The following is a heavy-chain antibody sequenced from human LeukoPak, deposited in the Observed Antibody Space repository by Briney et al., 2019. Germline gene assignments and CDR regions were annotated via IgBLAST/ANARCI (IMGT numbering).Heavy chain of an antibody. Sequence: GESLQISCKGSGYSFTNYWIGWVRQMPGKGLEWMGIIYPGDSDTKYSPSFQGQVTISADKSISTAYLRLSSLKASDTAIYYCARGLRIQWSGMDVWGQGTTVTVSS. CDR2: IYPGDSDT. CDR3: ARGLRIQWSGMDV. CDR1: GYSFTNYW. J-gene: IGHJ6*02. D-gene: IGHD2-15*01. V-gene: IGHV5-51*01.